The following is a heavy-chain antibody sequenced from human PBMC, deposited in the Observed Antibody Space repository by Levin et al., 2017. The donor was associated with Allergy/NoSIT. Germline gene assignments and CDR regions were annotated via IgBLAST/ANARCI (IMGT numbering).Heavy chain of an antibody. CDR1: GDSVSSNSAA. J-gene: IGHJ2*01. CDR2: TYYRSKWYN. Sequence: SETLSLTCAISGDSVSSNSAAWNWIRQSPSRGLEWLGRTYYRSKWYNDYAVSVKSRITINPDTSKNQFSLQLNSVTPEDTAVYYCAREQADGIAAAGTEVWYFDLWGRGTLVTVSS. CDR3: AREQADGIAAAGTEVWYFDL. V-gene: IGHV6-1*01. D-gene: IGHD6-13*01.